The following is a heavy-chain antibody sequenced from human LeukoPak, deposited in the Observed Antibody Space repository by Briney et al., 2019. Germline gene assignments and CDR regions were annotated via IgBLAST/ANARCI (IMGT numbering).Heavy chain of an antibody. V-gene: IGHV1-2*02. CDR3: ARDPRDTGGSYDS. Sequence: ASVTVSCTASGYTFTSYYIHWVRQAPGQGPDWMGYINPRNGATNYSQKFQGRLTMTRDTSISTAYMEVSSLKSGDTAVYYCARDPRDTGGSYDSWGQGTLLTVSS. CDR1: GYTFTSYY. D-gene: IGHD2-8*02. CDR2: INPRNGAT. J-gene: IGHJ5*01.